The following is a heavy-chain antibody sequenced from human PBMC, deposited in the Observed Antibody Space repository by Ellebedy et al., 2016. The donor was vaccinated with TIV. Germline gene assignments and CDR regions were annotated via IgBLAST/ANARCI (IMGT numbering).Heavy chain of an antibody. V-gene: IGHV4-39*02. CDR3: ARDGSGYHFFDQ. CDR2: VNYSGRT. D-gene: IGHD5-12*01. Sequence: MPSETLSLTCSVSGGSVTTSSFYWGWIRQSPGKGLEWIGSVNYSGRTYFNPSLKRRVSISTDTSKNHISLRLISVTAADTAGYFCARDGSGYHFFDQWGQGTLVTVSS. J-gene: IGHJ4*02. CDR1: GGSVTTSSFY.